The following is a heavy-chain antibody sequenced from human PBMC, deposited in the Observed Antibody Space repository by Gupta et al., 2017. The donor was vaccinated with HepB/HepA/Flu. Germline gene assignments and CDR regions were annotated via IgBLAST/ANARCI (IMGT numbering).Heavy chain of an antibody. CDR1: GGSFSGYY. Sequence: QVQVQQWGAGLLKPSETLSLTCGVYGGSFSGYYWTWIRQPPGKGMEWIGKINHNGSTNYNPSLKSRVTISVDTSRKQFSLKMSAVTATDTAVYYCARGXVRRFWTGXSTENYHYYYMDVWGEGTTVTVSS. CDR2: INHNGST. D-gene: IGHD3/OR15-3a*01. V-gene: IGHV4-34*01. J-gene: IGHJ6*03. CDR3: ARGXVRRFWTGXSTENYHYYYMDV.